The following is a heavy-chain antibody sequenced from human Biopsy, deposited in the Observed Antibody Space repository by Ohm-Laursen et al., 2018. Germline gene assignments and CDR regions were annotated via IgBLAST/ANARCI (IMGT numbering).Heavy chain of an antibody. CDR3: AAGTRYSSGWYNAVDF. CDR2: IIPLFGTT. J-gene: IGHJ3*01. D-gene: IGHD6-19*01. V-gene: IGHV1-69*06. Sequence: SSVKVSCKTSGGTFSDYAISWLRQAPGQGLEWMGGIIPLFGTTNYAQKFQGRVTITADKSTGTAYMDLSSLRSEDSAVYYCAAGTRYSSGWYNAVDFWGQGTMVTVSS. CDR1: GGTFSDYA.